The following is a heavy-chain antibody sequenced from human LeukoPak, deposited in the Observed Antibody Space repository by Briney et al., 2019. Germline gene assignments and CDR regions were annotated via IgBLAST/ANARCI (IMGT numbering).Heavy chain of an antibody. V-gene: IGHV4-30-4*08. CDR1: GGSISSGDYY. D-gene: IGHD5-18*01. Sequence: SETLSLTCTVSGGSISSGDYYWSWIRQPPGKGLEWIGYIYYSGSTYYNPSLKSRVTISVDTSKNQFSLKLSSVTAADTAVYYCAKKRGRYSYAIDYWGQGTLVTVSS. CDR3: AKKRGRYSYAIDY. CDR2: IYYSGST. J-gene: IGHJ4*02.